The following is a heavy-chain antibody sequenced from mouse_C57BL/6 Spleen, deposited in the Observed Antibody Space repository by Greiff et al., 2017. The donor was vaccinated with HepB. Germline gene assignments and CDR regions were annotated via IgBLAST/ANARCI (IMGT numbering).Heavy chain of an antibody. J-gene: IGHJ4*01. CDR3: ARGYGVAMDY. D-gene: IGHD1-1*02. CDR2: IDPSDSYT. V-gene: IGHV1-69*01. Sequence: VQLQQPGAELVMPGASVKLSCKASGYTFTSYWMHWVKQRPGQGLEWIGEIDPSDSYTNYNQKFKGKSTLTVDKSSSTAYMQLSSLTSEDSAVYYCARGYGVAMDYWGKGTSVTVSS. CDR1: GYTFTSYW.